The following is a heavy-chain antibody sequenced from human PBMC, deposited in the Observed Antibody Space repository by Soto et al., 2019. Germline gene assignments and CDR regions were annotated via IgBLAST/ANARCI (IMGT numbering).Heavy chain of an antibody. J-gene: IGHJ4*02. CDR1: GGSISSGDYY. V-gene: IGHV4-30-4*01. CDR2: IYYSGST. Sequence: QVQLQESGPGLVKPSQTLSLTCTVSGGSISSGDYYWSWIRQPPGKGLEWIGYIYYSGSTYYNPSLKSRVTQYVEPSKNQFSLKLSYVTAADTAVYYCARAPLTDRSSWYWWYWGQGTLVTVSS. D-gene: IGHD6-13*01. CDR3: ARAPLTDRSSWYWWY.